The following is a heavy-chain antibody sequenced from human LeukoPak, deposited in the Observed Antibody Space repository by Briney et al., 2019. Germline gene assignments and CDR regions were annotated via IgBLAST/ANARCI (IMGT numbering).Heavy chain of an antibody. V-gene: IGHV4-59*01. CDR3: VRDSLYYFDY. Sequence: SETLSLTCTVSGGSISSYYWSWIRQPPGKGLEWIGYIYYSGSTNYNPSLKSRVTISVDTSKNQFSLKLSSVTAADTAVYYCVRDSLYYFDYWGQGTLVTVSS. CDR2: IYYSGST. J-gene: IGHJ4*02. CDR1: GGSISSYY.